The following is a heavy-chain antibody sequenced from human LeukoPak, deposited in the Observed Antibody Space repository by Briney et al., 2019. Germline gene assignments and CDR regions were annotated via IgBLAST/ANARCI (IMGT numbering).Heavy chain of an antibody. V-gene: IGHV4-59*01. J-gene: IGHJ6*03. CDR2: IYYSGST. Sequence: SETLSLTCTVSGGSISSYYWSWIRQPPGKGLEWIGYIYYSGSTNYNPSLKSRVTISVDTSKNQFSLKLSSVTAADTAVYYCARGRNFGGSSGYYYYYYMDVWGKGTTVTISS. CDR1: GGSISSYY. D-gene: IGHD3-22*01. CDR3: ARGRNFGGSSGYYYYYYMDV.